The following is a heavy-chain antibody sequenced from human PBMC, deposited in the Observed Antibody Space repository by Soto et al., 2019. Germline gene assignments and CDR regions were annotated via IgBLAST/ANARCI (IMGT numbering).Heavy chain of an antibody. CDR2: IIPRFGTR. D-gene: IGHD3-16*01. Sequence: QVQLVQSGAEVKTPGSSVRVSCKSSGGTFSRYTLNWVRQAPGQGLEWMGGIIPRFGTRNYAPTLQDRVTIIADESTNTVNMELNSLMSEDTAVYYCARGRGIYNSRRSELDQWGQGTLVTVSS. J-gene: IGHJ4*02. V-gene: IGHV1-69*01. CDR3: ARGRGIYNSRRSELDQ. CDR1: GGTFSRYT.